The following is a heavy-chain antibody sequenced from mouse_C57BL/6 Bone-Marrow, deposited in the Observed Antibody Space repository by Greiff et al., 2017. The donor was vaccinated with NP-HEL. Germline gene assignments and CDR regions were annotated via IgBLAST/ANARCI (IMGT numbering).Heavy chain of an antibody. CDR2: IRNKANGYTT. J-gene: IGHJ2*01. D-gene: IGHD1-1*01. CDR1: GFTFTDYY. Sequence: EVKLVESGGGLVQPGGSLSLSCAASGFTFTDYYMSWVRQPPGKALEWLGFIRNKANGYTTEYSASVKGRFTISRDNSQSILYLQMNALRAEDSATYYGARYRTVVDSYYFDYWGQGTTLTVSS. CDR3: ARYRTVVDSYYFDY. V-gene: IGHV7-3*01.